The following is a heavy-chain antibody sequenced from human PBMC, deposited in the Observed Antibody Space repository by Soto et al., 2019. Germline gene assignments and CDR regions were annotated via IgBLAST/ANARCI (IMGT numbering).Heavy chain of an antibody. CDR3: ATSYSSGPAYYFDY. D-gene: IGHD5-18*01. J-gene: IGHJ4*02. CDR2: ISSSGGST. CDR1: GLTIRNYA. V-gene: IGHV3-23*01. Sequence: QPGGSLRLSCTVSGLTIRNYAVSWVRQAPGKGLEWVSSISSSGGSTFYADSVKGRFIISRDNSKNTLFLHMNSLRADDTAVYYCATSYSSGPAYYFDYWGQGTLVTVSS.